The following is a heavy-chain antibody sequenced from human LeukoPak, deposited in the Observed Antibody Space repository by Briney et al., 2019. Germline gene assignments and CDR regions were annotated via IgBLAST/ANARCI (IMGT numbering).Heavy chain of an antibody. CDR1: GGSISSYY. D-gene: IGHD3-22*01. Sequence: SETLSLTCTVSGGSISSYYWSWIRQPPGKGLEWIGYIYYSGSTNYNPSLKSRVTISVDTSKNQFSLKLSSVTAADTAVYYCARDYYDSSGYLGALDIWGQGTMVTVSS. CDR3: ARDYYDSSGYLGALDI. J-gene: IGHJ3*02. CDR2: IYYSGST. V-gene: IGHV4-59*01.